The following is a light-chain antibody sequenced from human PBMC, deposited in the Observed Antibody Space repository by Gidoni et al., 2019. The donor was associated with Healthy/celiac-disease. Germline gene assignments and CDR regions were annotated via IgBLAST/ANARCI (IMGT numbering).Light chain of an antibody. CDR1: QSLLHTNGYND. CDR2: WSS. CDR3: MQAIQTPFT. V-gene: IGKV2-28*01. J-gene: IGKJ3*01. Sequence: DIVMTQSPLSLPVTPGEPASISCRSSQSLLHTNGYNDLDWFLQKPGQSPQLLIYWSSYRASGVPDRFSGSGSGTDFTLQISRVEAEDVGIYYCMQAIQTPFTFGPGTTVDV.